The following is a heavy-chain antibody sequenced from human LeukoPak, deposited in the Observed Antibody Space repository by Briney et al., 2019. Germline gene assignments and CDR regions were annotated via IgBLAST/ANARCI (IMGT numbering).Heavy chain of an antibody. CDR3: ARRGSTSGSQQGGFDY. Sequence: GGSLRLSCAASGSTFGNDGMSWVRQAPGKGLEWVSTIGASTKTYYVDSVKGRFTISRDNSKNTLYLQMNSLRAEDTAVYYCARRGSTSGSQQGGFDYWGQGTLVTVSS. CDR1: GSTFGNDG. V-gene: IGHV3-23*01. J-gene: IGHJ4*02. CDR2: IGASTKT. D-gene: IGHD2-2*01.